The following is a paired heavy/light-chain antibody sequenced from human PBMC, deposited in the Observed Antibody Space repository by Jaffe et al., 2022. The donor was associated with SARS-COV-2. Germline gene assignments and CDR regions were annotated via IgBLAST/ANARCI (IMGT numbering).Heavy chain of an antibody. CDR1: GYTFTSYW. D-gene: IGHD5-12*01. Sequence: EVQLVQSGTEVKKPGESLKISCRGSGYTFTSYWIAWVRQMPGKGLEWMGIIYPGDSDTRYSPSFRGQVTISADKSITTAYLQWSSLKASDTAIYYCARRGYSGTPFIDYWGQGTLVTVSS. V-gene: IGHV5-51*01. J-gene: IGHJ4*02. CDR3: ARRGYSGTPFIDY. CDR2: IYPGDSDT.
Light chain of an antibody. V-gene: IGLV8-61*01. CDR3: VLYMGSGISV. Sequence: QTVVTQEPSFSVSPGGTVTLTCGLSSGSVSTSYFPSWYQQTPGQAPRTLIHSTNIRSSGVPDRFSGSILGNKAALTITGAQGDDECDYYCVLYMGSGISVFGGGTKLTVL. CDR1: SGSVSTSYF. J-gene: IGLJ3*02. CDR2: STN.